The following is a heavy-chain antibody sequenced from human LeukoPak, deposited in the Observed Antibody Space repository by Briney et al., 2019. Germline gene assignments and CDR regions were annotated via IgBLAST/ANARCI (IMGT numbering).Heavy chain of an antibody. V-gene: IGHV3-53*01. CDR1: GFTVSSNY. J-gene: IGHJ4*02. CDR2: IYSGGST. CDR3: ARPIAAAGYTLDY. Sequence: PGGSLRLSCAASGFTVSSNYMSWVRQAPGKGLEWVSVIYSGGSTYYADSVKGRFTISRDNSKNTLYLQMNSLRAEDTAVYYCARPIAAAGYTLDYWGQGTLVTVSS. D-gene: IGHD6-13*01.